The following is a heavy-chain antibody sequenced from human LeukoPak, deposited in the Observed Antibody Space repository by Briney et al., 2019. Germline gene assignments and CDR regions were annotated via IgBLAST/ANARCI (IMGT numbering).Heavy chain of an antibody. CDR3: ARALVGALVGPTYYYYGMDV. J-gene: IGHJ6*02. CDR2: IWYDGSNK. Sequence: GGSLGLSCAASGFTFSSYGMHWVRQAPGKGLEWVAVIWYDGSNKYYADSVKGRFTISRDNSKNTLYLQMNSLRAEDTAVYYCARALVGALVGPTYYYYGMDVWGQGTTVTVSS. CDR1: GFTFSSYG. D-gene: IGHD1-26*01. V-gene: IGHV3-33*08.